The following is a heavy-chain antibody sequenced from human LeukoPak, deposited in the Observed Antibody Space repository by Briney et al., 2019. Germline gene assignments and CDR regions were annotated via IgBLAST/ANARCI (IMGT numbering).Heavy chain of an antibody. D-gene: IGHD6-19*01. CDR1: GGSISSSNW. Sequence: PSETLSLTCAVSGGSISSSNWWSWVRQPPGKGLEWIGEIYHSGSTNYNPSLKSRVTISVDKSKNQFSLKLSSVTAADTAVYYCATYPAEGIAVATYWGQGTLVTVSS. CDR3: ATYPAEGIAVATY. CDR2: IYHSGST. J-gene: IGHJ4*02. V-gene: IGHV4-4*02.